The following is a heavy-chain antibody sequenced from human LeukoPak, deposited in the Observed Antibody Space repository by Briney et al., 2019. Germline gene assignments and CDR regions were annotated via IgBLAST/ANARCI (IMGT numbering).Heavy chain of an antibody. J-gene: IGHJ4*02. CDR3: ARAVRIGVQLYYFDY. V-gene: IGHV4-30-2*01. D-gene: IGHD3-10*01. CDR1: GGSISSGGYS. CDR2: IYHSGST. Sequence: PSQTLSLTCAVSGGSISSGGYSWSWIRQPPGKGLEWIGYIYHSGSTYYNPSLKSRVTISVDRSKNQFSLKLSSVTAADTAVYYCARAVRIGVQLYYFDYWGQGTLVTVSS.